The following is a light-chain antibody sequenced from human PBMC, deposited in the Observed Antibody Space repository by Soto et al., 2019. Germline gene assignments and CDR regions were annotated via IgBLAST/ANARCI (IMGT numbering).Light chain of an antibody. CDR1: QGIRTD. CDR3: LQTTSFPWT. J-gene: IGKJ1*01. V-gene: IGKV1-17*01. CDR2: ASS. Sequence: DIQMTQSPSSLSASVGDRVTITCRPSQGIRTDLGWYQQKPGKAPKLLIYASSTLQSGVPSRFSGSGSGTDFALTISSLQPEDCATYWCLQTTSFPWTFGQGTKVEI.